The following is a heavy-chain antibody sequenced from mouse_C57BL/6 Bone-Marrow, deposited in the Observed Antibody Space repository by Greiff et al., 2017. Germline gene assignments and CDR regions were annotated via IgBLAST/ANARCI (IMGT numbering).Heavy chain of an antibody. CDR2: FHPYNDDT. CDR1: GYTFTTYP. CDR3: ARRITTVVADWYFDV. V-gene: IGHV1-47*01. J-gene: IGHJ1*03. Sequence: QVHVKQSGAELVKPGASVKMSCKASGYTFTTYPIEWMKQNHGKSLEWIGNFHPYNDDTKYNEKFKGKATLTVEKSSSTVYLELSRLTSDDSAVYYCARRITTVVADWYFDVWGTGTTGTVSS. D-gene: IGHD1-1*01.